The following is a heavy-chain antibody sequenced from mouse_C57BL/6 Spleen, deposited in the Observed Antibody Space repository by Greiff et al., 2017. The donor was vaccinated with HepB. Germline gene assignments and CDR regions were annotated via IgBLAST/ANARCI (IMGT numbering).Heavy chain of an antibody. CDR2: INPNYGTT. J-gene: IGHJ1*03. V-gene: IGHV1-39*01. Sequence: EVQRVESGPELVKPGASVKISCKASGYSFTDYNMNWVKQSNGKSLEWIGVINPNYGTTSYNQKFKGKATLTVDQSSSTAYMQLNSLTSEDSAVYYCARSHYYGSSSLGYFDVWGTGTTVTVSS. CDR1: GYSFTDYN. D-gene: IGHD1-1*01. CDR3: ARSHYYGSSSLGYFDV.